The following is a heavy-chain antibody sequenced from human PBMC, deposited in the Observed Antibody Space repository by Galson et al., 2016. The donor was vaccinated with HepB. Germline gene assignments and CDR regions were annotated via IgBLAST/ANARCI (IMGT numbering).Heavy chain of an antibody. CDR2: IAHHGGSI. J-gene: IGHJ5*02. D-gene: IGHD6-19*01. CDR1: GLAF. V-gene: IGHV3-30*03. CDR3: ARDWGSSGWYNWFDP. Sequence: SLRLSCAASGLAFMHWVRQAPGKGLEWVAVIAHHGGSIYYADSVRGRFTISRDNSENTVSLQMNNLRREDTALYYCARDWGSSGWYNWFDPWGQGTLVTVSS.